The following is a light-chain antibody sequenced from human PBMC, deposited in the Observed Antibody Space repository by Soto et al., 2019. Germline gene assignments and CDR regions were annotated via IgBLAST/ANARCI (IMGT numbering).Light chain of an antibody. V-gene: IGKV3-20*01. CDR1: QSVSSSS. J-gene: IGKJ1*01. CDR3: QQYGSSFPT. CDR2: GAS. Sequence: VVLTQSPGTLSLSPGERATLSCRASQSVSSSSLAWYQHSPGQAPRLLIYGASSRATGIPDRFSGSGSGTDFTLTISRLEPEDFVVYYCQQYGSSFPTCGQGTQVEI.